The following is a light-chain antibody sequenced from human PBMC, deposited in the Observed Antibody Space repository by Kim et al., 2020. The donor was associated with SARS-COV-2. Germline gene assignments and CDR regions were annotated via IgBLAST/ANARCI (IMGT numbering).Light chain of an antibody. CDR2: GKN. V-gene: IGLV3-19*01. J-gene: IGLJ2*01. CDR1: SLRSSY. CDR3: NSRDSNDNVV. Sequence: ALGQTVRITCQGDSLRSSYATWYQQKPGQAPILVIYGKNNRPSGIPDRFSGSSSGNTASLTITGTQAGDEADYYCNSRDSNDNVVFGGGTKLTVL.